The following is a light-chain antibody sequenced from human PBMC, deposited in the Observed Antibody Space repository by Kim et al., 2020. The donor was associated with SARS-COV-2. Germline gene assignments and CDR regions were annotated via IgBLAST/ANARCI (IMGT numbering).Light chain of an antibody. Sequence: DIQMTQSPSSLSASVGARITITCRASQGINNYLAWYQQKPGKPPKLLIYAASALQSGVPSRFSGSGSGTDFTLTVTSLQPEDVATYYCQKYDSAHWTFGLGTKVDIK. J-gene: IGKJ1*01. CDR1: QGINNY. CDR2: AAS. V-gene: IGKV1-27*01. CDR3: QKYDSAHWT.